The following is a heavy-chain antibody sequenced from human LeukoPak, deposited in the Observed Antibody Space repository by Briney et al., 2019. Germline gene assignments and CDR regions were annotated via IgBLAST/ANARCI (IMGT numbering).Heavy chain of an antibody. CDR2: ISYSSGTI. CDR3: ATVDRPSDYYYIYMDV. J-gene: IGHJ6*03. Sequence: PGGSLRLSCAASGFTFSSHSMNWVRQAPGKGLEWVSHISYSSGTIYYADSVKGRFTISRDNAKNSLYLQMSSLRAEDTAVYFCATVDRPSDYYYIYMDVWGKGTTVTVSS. CDR1: GFTFSSHS. D-gene: IGHD3-22*01. V-gene: IGHV3-48*01.